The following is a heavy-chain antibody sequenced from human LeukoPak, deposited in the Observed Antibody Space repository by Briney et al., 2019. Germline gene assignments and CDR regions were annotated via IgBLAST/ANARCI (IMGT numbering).Heavy chain of an antibody. D-gene: IGHD2-15*01. V-gene: IGHV1-2*02. J-gene: IGHJ6*02. CDR2: INPNSGGT. CDR3: ARDGSSVPGAQVVVAARYYYYGMYV. CDR1: GYTFTGYY. Sequence: ASVKVSCKASGYTFTGYYMHWVRQAPGQGLEWMGWINPNSGGTNYAQKFQGMVTMTRDTSISTAYMELSRLRSDDTAVYYCARDGSSVPGAQVVVAARYYYYGMYVWGQGTTVTVSS.